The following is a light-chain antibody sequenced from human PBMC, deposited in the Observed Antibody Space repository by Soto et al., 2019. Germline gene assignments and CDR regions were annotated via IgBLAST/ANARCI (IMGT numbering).Light chain of an antibody. J-gene: IGKJ1*01. CDR1: QSVSSN. V-gene: IGKV3-15*01. CDR2: GAS. Sequence: IVMTQPPATLSVSPGERAALSCRASQSVSSNLAWYQQKPGQAPRLLSYGASTRATGIPARFSGSGSGTEFTLTISSLQSEDFAVYYCQQYNNWPRTFGQGTKVDIK. CDR3: QQYNNWPRT.